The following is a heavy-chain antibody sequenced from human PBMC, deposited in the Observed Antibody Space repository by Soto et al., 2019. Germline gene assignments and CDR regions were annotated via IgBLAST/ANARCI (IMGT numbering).Heavy chain of an antibody. Sequence: SETLSLTCAVSGGSISSSNWWSWVRQPPGKGMEGSGESYHRGSTNYNPSLKSRVTISVDKSKNQFSLKLSSVTAADTAVYYCASTHRHIAVAGTWHDYWGQGTLVTVS. CDR3: ASTHRHIAVAGTWHDY. D-gene: IGHD6-19*01. CDR1: GGSISSSNW. J-gene: IGHJ4*02. CDR2: SYHRGST. V-gene: IGHV4-4*02.